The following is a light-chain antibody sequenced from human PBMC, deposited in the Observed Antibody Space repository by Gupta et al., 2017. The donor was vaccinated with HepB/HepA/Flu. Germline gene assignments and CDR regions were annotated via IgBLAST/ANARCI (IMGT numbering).Light chain of an antibody. V-gene: IGLV2-14*03. CDR1: SSDVGGYNY. Sequence: QSALTQPASVSGSPGQSITISCPGTSSDVGGYNYVSWYQQHPGKAPKLMIYDVSNLPSGVSNRFSGSKSGNTASLTISGLQAEDEADYYCSSYTSSSTGVFGTGTKVTVL. CDR2: DVS. J-gene: IGLJ1*01. CDR3: SSYTSSSTGV.